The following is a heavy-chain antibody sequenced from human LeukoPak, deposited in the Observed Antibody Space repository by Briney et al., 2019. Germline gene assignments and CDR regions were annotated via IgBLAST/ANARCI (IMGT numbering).Heavy chain of an antibody. V-gene: IGHV3-30*03. CDR2: ISYDGSNK. CDR3: ARGSSWYRHAFDI. J-gene: IGHJ3*02. Sequence: PGGSLRLSCAASGFTFSSYGMHWVRQAPGKGLEWVAVISYDGSNKYYADSVKGRFTISRDNSKNTLYLQMNSLRAEDTAVYYCARGSSWYRHAFDIWGQGTMVTVSS. CDR1: GFTFSSYG. D-gene: IGHD6-19*01.